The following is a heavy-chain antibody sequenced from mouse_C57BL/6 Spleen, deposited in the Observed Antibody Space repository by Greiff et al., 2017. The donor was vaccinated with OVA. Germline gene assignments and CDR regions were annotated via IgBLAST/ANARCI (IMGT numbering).Heavy chain of an antibody. V-gene: IGHV8-12*01. J-gene: IGHJ4*01. CDR3: ARRDLSRAMDY. CDR1: GFSLSTSGMG. CDR2: IYWDDDK. Sequence: QVTLKESGPGILQSSQTLSLTCSFSGFSLSTSGMGVSWIRQPSGKGLEWLAHIYWDDDKRNNPSLKSRLTISTDTSRNQVFLKITSVDTADTATYYCARRDLSRAMDYWGQGTSVTVSS.